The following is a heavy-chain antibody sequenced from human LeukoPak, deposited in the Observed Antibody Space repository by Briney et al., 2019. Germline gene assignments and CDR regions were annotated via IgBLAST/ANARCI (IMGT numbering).Heavy chain of an antibody. CDR2: IFYSGTT. CDR1: GGSIASDNYF. J-gene: IGHJ3*02. Sequence: PSETLSLTCTVSGGSIASDNYFWSWIRQHPEKGLEWIGYIFYSGTTYYNPSLKSRVTISVDTSKNQFSLKLNTVIAADTAVYYCAREVYEPASADAFDIWGQGTMVTVSS. CDR3: AREVYEPASADAFDI. D-gene: IGHD5/OR15-5a*01. V-gene: IGHV4-31*03.